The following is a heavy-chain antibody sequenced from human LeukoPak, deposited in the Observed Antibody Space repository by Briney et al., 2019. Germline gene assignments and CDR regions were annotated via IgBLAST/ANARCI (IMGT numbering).Heavy chain of an antibody. Sequence: GGSLRLSCAASGFTFSSYAMHWVRQAPGKGLEWVAVISYDGSNKYYADSVKGRFTISRDNSKNTLYLQMNSLRAEDTAVYYCARSGSWGRDYWGQGTLVTVSS. CDR3: ARSGSWGRDY. CDR1: GFTFSSYA. D-gene: IGHD6-6*01. V-gene: IGHV3-30-3*01. J-gene: IGHJ4*02. CDR2: ISYDGSNK.